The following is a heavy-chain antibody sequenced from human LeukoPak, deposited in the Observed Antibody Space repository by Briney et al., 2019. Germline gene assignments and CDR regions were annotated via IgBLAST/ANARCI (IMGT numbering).Heavy chain of an antibody. CDR2: INTNTGNP. D-gene: IGHD2-15*01. J-gene: IGHJ3*02. CDR1: GYTLTNYA. Sequence: HAASVKVSCKASGYTLTNYAMNWVRQAPGQGLEWMGWINTNTGNPTYAQGFTGRFVFSLDTSVSTAYLQISSLKAEDTAVYYCARAFCSGGSCYDAFDIWGQGTMVTVSS. V-gene: IGHV7-4-1*02. CDR3: ARAFCSGGSCYDAFDI.